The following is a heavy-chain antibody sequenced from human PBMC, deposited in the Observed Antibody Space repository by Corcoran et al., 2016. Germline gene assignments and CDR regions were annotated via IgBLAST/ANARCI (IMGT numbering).Heavy chain of an antibody. CDR2: IDWDDDK. D-gene: IGHD1-26*01. CDR1: GFSLRTRGLC. Sequence: QVTLRESGPALVKPTQTLTLTCTFSGFSLRTRGLCVSWIRQPPGKALEWLALIDWDDDKYYSTSLETSLTISKDTSKNQVVLTITNRDPVVTPTFDFARIPKRDSGSFTGNYDDYGMDVCGQGTTVTVSS. CDR3: ARIPKRDSGSFTGNYDDYGMDV. V-gene: IGHV2-70*01. J-gene: IGHJ6*02.